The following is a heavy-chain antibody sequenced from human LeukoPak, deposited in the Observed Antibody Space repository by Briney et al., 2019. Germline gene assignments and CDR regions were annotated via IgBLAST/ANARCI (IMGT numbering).Heavy chain of an antibody. CDR3: AKDQYSYGDAFDI. J-gene: IGHJ3*02. D-gene: IGHD2-15*01. CDR2: INWNGGSI. Sequence: PGGPLRLSCAASGFTFDDYGMSWVRQAPGKGLEWVSSINWNGGSIGYVDSVEGRFTISRDNAKNSLYLQMDSLRAEDTAVYYCAKDQYSYGDAFDIWGQGTMVTVSS. CDR1: GFTFDDYG. V-gene: IGHV3-20*04.